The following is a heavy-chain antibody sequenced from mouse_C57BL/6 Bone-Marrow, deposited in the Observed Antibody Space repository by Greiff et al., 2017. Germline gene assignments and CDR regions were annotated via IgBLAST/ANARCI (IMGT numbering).Heavy chain of an antibody. D-gene: IGHD1-3*01. J-gene: IGHJ3*01. CDR3: ARKVRRIFAY. V-gene: IGHV1-42*01. CDR2: INPSTGGT. CDR1: GYSFTGYY. Sequence: VQLKESGPELVKPGASVKISCKASGYSFTGYYMHWVKQSPEKSLEWIGEINPSTGGTTYNQKFKAKATMTVDKSSSTAYMQLKSLTSEDSAVYYCARKVRRIFAYWGQGTLVTVSA.